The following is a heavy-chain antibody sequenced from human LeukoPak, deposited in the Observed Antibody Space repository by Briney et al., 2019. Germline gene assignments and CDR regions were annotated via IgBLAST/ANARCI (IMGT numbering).Heavy chain of an antibody. V-gene: IGHV4-59*12. CDR1: GGSISSFY. J-gene: IGHJ4*02. D-gene: IGHD6-13*01. CDR2: INYSGST. Sequence: SETLSLTCTVSGGSISSFYWNWIRQPPGKGLEWIGHINYSGSTNYNPSLKSRVTISVDTSKNQFSLKLSSVTAADTAVYYYARDSSSWGFDYWGQGTLVTVSS. CDR3: ARDSSSWGFDY.